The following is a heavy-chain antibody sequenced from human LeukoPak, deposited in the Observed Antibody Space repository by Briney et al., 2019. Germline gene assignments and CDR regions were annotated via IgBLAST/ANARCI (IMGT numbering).Heavy chain of an antibody. CDR2: IDHSGST. CDR1: GGSFSGYY. D-gene: IGHD2-2*01. J-gene: IGHJ5*02. Sequence: SETLSLTCAVYGGSFSGYYWSWIRQPPGKGLEWIGEIDHSGSTNYNPSLKSRVTISVDTSKNQFSLKLSSVTAADTAVYYCAREGCSSTSCQYNWFDPWGQGTLVTVSS. V-gene: IGHV4-34*01. CDR3: AREGCSSTSCQYNWFDP.